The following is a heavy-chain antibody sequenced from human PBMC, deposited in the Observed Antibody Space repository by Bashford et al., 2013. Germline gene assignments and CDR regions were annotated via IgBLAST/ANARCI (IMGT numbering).Heavy chain of an antibody. CDR1: GGSINSGGYY. CDR2: VYHSGSA. V-gene: IGHV4-39*02. J-gene: IGHJ4*02. CDR3: ASTYQLLWTTFDY. Sequence: SETLSLTCTVSGGSINSGGYYWSWIRQHPEKGLEWIGTVYHSGSAHYNPSFKSRATISADTSKNHFSLELDSVTAADTAVYYCASTYQLLWTTFDYWGQGTLVTVSS. D-gene: IGHD2-2*01.